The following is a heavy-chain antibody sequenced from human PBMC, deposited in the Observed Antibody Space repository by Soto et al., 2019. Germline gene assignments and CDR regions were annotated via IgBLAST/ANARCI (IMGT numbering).Heavy chain of an antibody. V-gene: IGHV3-72*01. D-gene: IGHD4-17*01. J-gene: IGHJ4*02. CDR1: GFTFSDHY. Sequence: GGSLRLSCEASGFTFSDHYMDWVRQAPGKGLEWVGRTRNKANSHTTEYAASVKGRFTISRDDSKNSLYLQMNSLKIEDTAVYYCARATTVTDYWGQGILVTVSS. CDR3: ARATTVTDY. CDR2: TRNKANSHTT.